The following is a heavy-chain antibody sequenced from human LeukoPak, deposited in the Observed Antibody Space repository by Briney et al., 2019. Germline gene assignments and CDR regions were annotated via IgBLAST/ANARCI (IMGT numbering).Heavy chain of an antibody. CDR1: GYTLTELS. CDR2: FDPEDGET. CDR3: ARGPLPVWFGESTTTPYYYYGMDV. D-gene: IGHD3-10*01. V-gene: IGHV1-24*01. Sequence: GASVKVSCKVSGYTLTELSMHWVRQAPGKGLEWMGGFDPEDGETIYAQKFQGRVTMTEDTSTDTAYMELSSLRSEDAAVYYCARGPLPVWFGESTTTPYYYYGMDVWGQGTTVTVSS. J-gene: IGHJ6*02.